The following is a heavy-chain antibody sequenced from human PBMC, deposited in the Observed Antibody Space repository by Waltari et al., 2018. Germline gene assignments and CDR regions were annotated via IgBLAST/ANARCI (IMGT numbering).Heavy chain of an antibody. J-gene: IGHJ4*02. D-gene: IGHD6-19*01. V-gene: IGHV3-20*04. CDR1: GFTFNDPG. Sequence: EVQLVESGGGMLRPGGSLRVVCAACGFTFNDPGLSRVRPVPGKGLEWVSGINWSGARTSYADSVMGRFTVSRDNAMNSLYLEMSSLRAEDTALYYCVREVFGSGWRESYFFDYWGQGTVVTVSS. CDR3: VREVFGSGWRESYFFDY. CDR2: INWSGART.